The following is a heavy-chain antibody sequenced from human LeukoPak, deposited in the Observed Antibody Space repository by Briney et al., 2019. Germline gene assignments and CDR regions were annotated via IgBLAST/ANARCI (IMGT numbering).Heavy chain of an antibody. D-gene: IGHD2-2*01. CDR2: ISATGFTT. V-gene: IGHV3-23*01. Sequence: ETLSLTCTVSGDSVSSGSHHWSWIRQAPGKGLEWISVISATGFTTYHTDSVKGRFTISRDNSKNMLYLQMNNLRAEDTAVYYCVSFYETYWGRGTLVTVSS. CDR3: VSFYETY. J-gene: IGHJ4*02. CDR1: GDSVSSGSHH.